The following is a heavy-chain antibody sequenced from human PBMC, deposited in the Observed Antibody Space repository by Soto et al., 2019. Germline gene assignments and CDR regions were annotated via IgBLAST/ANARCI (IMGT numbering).Heavy chain of an antibody. D-gene: IGHD6-13*01. CDR2: ITGSGGST. CDR1: GFTFSSYA. Sequence: EVQLLESGGGLVQPGGSLRLSCAASGFTFSSYAMSWVRQAPGKGLEWVSAITGSGGSTYYADSVKGRFTISRDNSKNTLYLQMNSLRAEDTAVYYCANAPRDTSSGNYWYFDLWGRGTMVTVSS. V-gene: IGHV3-23*01. CDR3: ANAPRDTSSGNYWYFDL. J-gene: IGHJ2*01.